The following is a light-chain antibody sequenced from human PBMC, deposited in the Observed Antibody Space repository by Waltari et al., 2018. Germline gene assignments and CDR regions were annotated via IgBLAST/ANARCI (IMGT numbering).Light chain of an antibody. CDR1: SSDVGAYDY. Sequence: QSALSQPPSASGSPGQSVTISCTRSSSDVGAYDYASWYQQRPGKAPKVLIYEVNKRPSGVPHRFSGSKSGATASLTVSWLQAEDEADYYCASYAGGDTPYVFGTGTTVTV. CDR2: EVN. CDR3: ASYAGGDTPYV. V-gene: IGLV2-8*01. J-gene: IGLJ1*01.